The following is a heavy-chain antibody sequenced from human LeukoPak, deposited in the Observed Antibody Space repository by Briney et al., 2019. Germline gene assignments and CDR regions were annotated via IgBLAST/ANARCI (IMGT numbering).Heavy chain of an antibody. J-gene: IGHJ4*02. Sequence: PGGSLRLSCSASGFTFSTYAMSWVRQAPGKGLEWVSTIYSSGDTTYYADPVKGRFTVSRDNSKNTLYLQLNSLRAEDTAVYYCARKGGIYGDYYVYFDYWGQGTLVTVSS. CDR3: ARKGGIYGDYYVYFDY. V-gene: IGHV3-23*01. CDR2: IYSSGDTT. D-gene: IGHD4-17*01. CDR1: GFTFSTYA.